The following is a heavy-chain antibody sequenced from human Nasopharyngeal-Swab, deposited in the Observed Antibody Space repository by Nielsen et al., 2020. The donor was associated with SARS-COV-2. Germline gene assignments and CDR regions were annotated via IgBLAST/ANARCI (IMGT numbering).Heavy chain of an antibody. CDR3: ARDWGGTLWY. V-gene: IGHV3-7*01. D-gene: IGHD2-21*01. Sequence: GESLKISCADSGFTFSNYWMSWVRQAPGKGLEWVANIKEDGSAKYYADSVKGRFTISRDNSKNTLYLQMNSLRAEDTAVYYCARDWGGTLWYWGQGTLVTVSS. J-gene: IGHJ4*02. CDR2: IKEDGSAK. CDR1: GFTFSNYW.